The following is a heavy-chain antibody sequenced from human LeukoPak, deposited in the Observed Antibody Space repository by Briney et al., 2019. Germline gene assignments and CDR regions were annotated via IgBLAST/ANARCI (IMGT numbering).Heavy chain of an antibody. CDR2: INPSGGST. Sequence: ASVKVSCKASGYTFTSYYMHWVRQAPGQGLEWMGIINPSGGSTSYAQKFQGRVTMTRDMSTSTVYMELSSLRSEDTAVYYCARDLWAVAGDYWGQGTLVTVSS. J-gene: IGHJ4*02. CDR1: GYTFTSYY. V-gene: IGHV1-46*01. CDR3: ARDLWAVAGDY. D-gene: IGHD6-19*01.